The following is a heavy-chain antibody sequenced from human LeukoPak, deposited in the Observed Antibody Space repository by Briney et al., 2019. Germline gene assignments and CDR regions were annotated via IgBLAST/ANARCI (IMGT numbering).Heavy chain of an antibody. Sequence: TVKVSCKASGGTFSSYAISWVRQAPGQGLEWMGGIIPIFGTANYAQKFQGRVTITADESTSTAYMELSSLRSEDTAVYYCARASRYYGSGSFYGMDVWGQGTTVTVSS. CDR2: IIPIFGTA. CDR1: GGTFSSYA. V-gene: IGHV1-69*13. CDR3: ARASRYYGSGSFYGMDV. D-gene: IGHD3-10*01. J-gene: IGHJ6*02.